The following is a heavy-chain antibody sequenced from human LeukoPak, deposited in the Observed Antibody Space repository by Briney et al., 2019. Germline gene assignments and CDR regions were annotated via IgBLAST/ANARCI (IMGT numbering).Heavy chain of an antibody. V-gene: IGHV4-59*01. D-gene: IGHD6-19*01. CDR3: AREDSGGWPPGDYYYGMDV. CDR1: GGSISSYY. J-gene: IGHJ6*02. Sequence: KASETLSLTCTVSGGSISSYYWSWIRQPPGKGLEWIGYIYYSGSTNYNPSLKGRVTISVDTSKNQFSLKLSSVTAADTAVYYCAREDSGGWPPGDYYYGMDVWGQGTTVTVSS. CDR2: IYYSGST.